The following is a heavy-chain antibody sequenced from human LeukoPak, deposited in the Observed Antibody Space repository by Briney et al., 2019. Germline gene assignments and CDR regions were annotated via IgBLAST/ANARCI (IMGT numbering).Heavy chain of an antibody. CDR1: GFTFSSYG. CDR2: ISYDGSNK. CDR3: AKDGAFSWFGEFGDYYYGMDV. Sequence: GGSLRLSCAASGFTFSSYGMHWVRQAPGKGLEWVAVISYDGSNKYYADSVKGRFTISRDNSKNTLYLQMNSLRAEDTAVYYCAKDGAFSWFGEFGDYYYGMDVWGQGTTVTVSS. V-gene: IGHV3-30*18. J-gene: IGHJ6*02. D-gene: IGHD3-10*01.